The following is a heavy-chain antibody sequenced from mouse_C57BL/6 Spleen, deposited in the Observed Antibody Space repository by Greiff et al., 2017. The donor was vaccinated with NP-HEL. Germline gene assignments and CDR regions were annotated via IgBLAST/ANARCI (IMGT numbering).Heavy chain of an antibody. CDR1: GFTFTDYY. Sequence: EVQGVESGGGLVQPGGSLSLSCAASGFTFTDYYMSWVRQPPGKALEWLGFIRNKANGYTTEYSASGKGRFTISRDNSQSILYLQMNALRAEDSATYYCARSGDFWYFDVWGTGTTVTVSS. CDR2: IRNKANGYTT. CDR3: ARSGDFWYFDV. V-gene: IGHV7-3*01. J-gene: IGHJ1*03.